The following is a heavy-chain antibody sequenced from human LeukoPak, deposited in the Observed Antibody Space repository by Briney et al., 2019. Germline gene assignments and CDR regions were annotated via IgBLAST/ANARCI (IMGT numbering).Heavy chain of an antibody. J-gene: IGHJ4*02. D-gene: IGHD2-15*01. Sequence: PGGSLRLSCAASGFTFSSYGMHWVRQAPGKGLEWVAVISYDGSNKYYADSVKGRFTISRDNSKNTLYLQMNSLRAEDTAVYYCAKFGWSAGGYWGQGTLVTVSS. CDR1: GFTFSSYG. V-gene: IGHV3-30*18. CDR2: ISYDGSNK. CDR3: AKFGWSAGGY.